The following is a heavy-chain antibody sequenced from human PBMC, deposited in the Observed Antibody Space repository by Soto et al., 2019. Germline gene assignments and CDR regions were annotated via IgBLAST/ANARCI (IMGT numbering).Heavy chain of an antibody. D-gene: IGHD4-17*01. J-gene: IGHJ6*02. CDR1: GYSFTSYW. CDR2: IDPGDSDT. Sequence: GESLKISCKGSGYSFTSYWIGWVRQMPGKGLEWMGIIDPGDSDTRYSPSFQGQVTISADKSISTAYLQWSSLKASDTAMYYCATRDTGYGDYVVDGMDVWGQGTTVTVSS. V-gene: IGHV5-51*01. CDR3: ATRDTGYGDYVVDGMDV.